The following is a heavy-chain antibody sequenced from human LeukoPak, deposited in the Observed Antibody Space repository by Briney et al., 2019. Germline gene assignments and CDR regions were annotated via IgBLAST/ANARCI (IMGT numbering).Heavy chain of an antibody. CDR2: ISYDESQK. J-gene: IGHJ4*02. D-gene: IGHD6-13*01. CDR1: GFTLSSFT. Sequence: GRSLRLSCAASGFTLSSFTMHWVRHNPGKGLEWVAVISYDESQKWYADSVKGRFTISRDISKNTLFLEMDSLRGEDTAVYYCARAYDSSWHNFDYWGQGSLVTVSS. V-gene: IGHV3-30-3*01. CDR3: ARAYDSSWHNFDY.